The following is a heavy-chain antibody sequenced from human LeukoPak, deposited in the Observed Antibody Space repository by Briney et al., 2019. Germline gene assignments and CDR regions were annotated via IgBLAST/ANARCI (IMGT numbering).Heavy chain of an antibody. CDR2: INSGGSST. CDR1: GFTFSSYW. J-gene: IGHJ4*02. CDR3: ARDRGSTFDY. Sequence: SGGSLRLSCAASGFTFSSYWMHWVRQAPGKGLVWVSSINSGGSSTTYADSVKGRFTISRDNAKNTLYLQMNSLRAEDTAVYYCARDRGSTFDYWGQGTLVTVSS. V-gene: IGHV3-74*01. D-gene: IGHD3-10*01.